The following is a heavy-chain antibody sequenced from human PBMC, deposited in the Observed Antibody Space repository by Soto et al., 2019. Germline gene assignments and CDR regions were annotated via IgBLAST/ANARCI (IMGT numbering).Heavy chain of an antibody. D-gene: IGHD1-7*01. CDR2: IYYSGST. V-gene: IGHV4-39*01. Sequence: QLQLQESGPGLVKPSETLSLTCTVSGGSISSSSYYWGWIRQPPGKGLEWIGCIYYSGSTYYYPSLKSRVSISVVTSKNQFSLKLSSVTAADTAVYYCASPGGDWNYEYYFDYWGQGTLVTVSS. CDR1: GGSISSSSYY. J-gene: IGHJ4*02. CDR3: ASPGGDWNYEYYFDY.